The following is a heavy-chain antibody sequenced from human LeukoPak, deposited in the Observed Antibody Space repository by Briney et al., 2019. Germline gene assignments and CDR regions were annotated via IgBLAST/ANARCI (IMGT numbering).Heavy chain of an antibody. J-gene: IGHJ1*01. Sequence: GRSLRLSCAASGFTFSSHWMHWVRQAPGKGLVWVSRISYDGSSTTYADSVKGRFTISRDNAKNTLYLQMNSLRAEDMAVYYCARAASCGGDCSSSYLQHWGQGTLVTVSS. CDR3: ARAASCGGDCSSSYLQH. V-gene: IGHV3-74*01. D-gene: IGHD2-21*02. CDR2: ISYDGSST. CDR1: GFTFSSHW.